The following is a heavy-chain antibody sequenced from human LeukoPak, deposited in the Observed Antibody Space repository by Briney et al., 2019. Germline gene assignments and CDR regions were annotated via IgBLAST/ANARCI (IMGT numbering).Heavy chain of an antibody. CDR2: MDPSDGSK. CDR1: GNTFTSYS. Sequence: GASVKVSCKASGNTFTSYSVHWVRQAPGQGLEWMAIMDPSDGSKNYAQKFQGRVTTTRDTSTSTVYMELRSLTSEDTAVYYCARGAPNYFYMGVWGKGTTVTVSS. CDR3: ARGAPNYFYMGV. V-gene: IGHV1-46*01. J-gene: IGHJ6*03.